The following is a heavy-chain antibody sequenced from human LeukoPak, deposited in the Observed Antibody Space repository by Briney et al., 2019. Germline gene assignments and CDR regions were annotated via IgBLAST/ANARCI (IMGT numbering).Heavy chain of an antibody. J-gene: IGHJ6*03. D-gene: IGHD1-14*01. CDR1: RGSISSYY. Sequence: SETLSLTCTVSRGSISSYYWSWIRQPPGKGLEGILYIYTSGGTNYNPSLKSRVTISVDTSKNQFSLKLSSVTAADTAVYYCAIRNRRGRDYYYYMDVWGKGTPVTVSS. V-gene: IGHV4-4*09. CDR2: IYTSGGT. CDR3: AIRNRRGRDYYYYMDV.